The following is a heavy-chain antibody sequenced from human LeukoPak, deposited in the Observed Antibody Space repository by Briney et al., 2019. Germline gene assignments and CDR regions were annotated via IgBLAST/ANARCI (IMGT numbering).Heavy chain of an antibody. D-gene: IGHD3-10*01. Sequence: SEILSLTCTVSGDSISSTSYFWGWIRQPPGKGLEWIGSIYNSGRSHYNPSLKSRVTISVDTSKNQFSLKLSSVTAADTAMYYCARKDYGSGGFSRSFDYWGQGTLVTVSS. V-gene: IGHV4-39*07. CDR2: IYNSGRS. CDR3: ARKDYGSGGFSRSFDY. CDR1: GDSISSTSYF. J-gene: IGHJ4*02.